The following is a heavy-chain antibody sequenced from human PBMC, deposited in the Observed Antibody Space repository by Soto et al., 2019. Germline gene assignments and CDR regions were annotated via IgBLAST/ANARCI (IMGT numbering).Heavy chain of an antibody. CDR1: GFTFSSYA. Sequence: QPGGSLRLSCAASGFTFSSYAMSWVRQAPGKGLEWVSAISGSGGSTYYADSVKGRFTISRDNSKNTLYLQMNSLRAEDTAVYYCAKDGSLVYYYDSSGYYWGQGTLVTVSS. CDR2: ISGSGGST. D-gene: IGHD3-22*01. CDR3: AKDGSLVYYYDSSGYY. V-gene: IGHV3-23*01. J-gene: IGHJ4*02.